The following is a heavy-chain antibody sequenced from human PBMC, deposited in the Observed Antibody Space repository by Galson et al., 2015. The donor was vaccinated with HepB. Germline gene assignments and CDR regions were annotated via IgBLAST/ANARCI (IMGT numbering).Heavy chain of an antibody. J-gene: IGHJ4*02. CDR1: GFTFSSYG. V-gene: IGHV3-30*18. D-gene: IGHD2-8*01. CDR2: ISYDGSNK. Sequence: SLRLSCAASGFTFSSYGMHWVRQAPGKGLEWVAVISYDGSNKYYADSVKGRFTISRDNSKNTLYLQMNSLRAEDTAVYYCAKGSVYGGLGWGQGTLVTVSS. CDR3: AKGSVYGGLG.